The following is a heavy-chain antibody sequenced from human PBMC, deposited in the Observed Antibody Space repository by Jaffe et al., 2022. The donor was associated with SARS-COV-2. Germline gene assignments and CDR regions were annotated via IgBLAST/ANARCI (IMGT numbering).Heavy chain of an antibody. Sequence: QVQLVESGGGMVQPGRSLRVSCAVSGLSISDAVMHWVRQTPGKGLEWVALISHDESNKDYADSVKGRFTISRDTSKNALYLQMDSLRAEDTAVYYCVREGYSSGRAGAFNIWGQGTVVTVSS. J-gene: IGHJ3*02. D-gene: IGHD2-15*01. CDR3: VREGYSSGRAGAFNI. CDR1: GLSISDAV. V-gene: IGHV3-30*04. CDR2: ISHDESNK.